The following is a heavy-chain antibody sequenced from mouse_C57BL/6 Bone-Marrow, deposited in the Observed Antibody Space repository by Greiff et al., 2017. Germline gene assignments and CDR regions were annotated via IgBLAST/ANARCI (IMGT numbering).Heavy chain of an antibody. CDR3: AGSNYEGDY. CDR2: IDPSDSYT. D-gene: IGHD2-5*01. J-gene: IGHJ2*01. Sequence: VQLQESGAELVKPGASVKLSCTASGFNIKDYYMHWVKQRPGQGLEWIGEIDPSDSYTNYNQKFKGKATLTVDTSSSTAYMQLSSLTSEDSSVYYCAGSNYEGDYWGQGTTLTVSS. CDR1: GFNIKDYY. V-gene: IGHV1-50*01.